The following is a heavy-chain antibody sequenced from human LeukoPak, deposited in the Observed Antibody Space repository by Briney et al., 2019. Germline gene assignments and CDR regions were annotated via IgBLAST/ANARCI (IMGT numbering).Heavy chain of an antibody. CDR1: GGSISSSSYY. J-gene: IGHJ6*02. V-gene: IGHV4-39*07. CDR3: ARGWITMVRGSGMDV. Sequence: SETLSLTCTVSGGSISSSSYYWGWIRQPPGKVLEWIGSIYYSGSTYYNPSLKSRVTISVDTSKNQFSLKLSSVTAADTAVYYCARGWITMVRGSGMDVWGQGTTVTVSS. CDR2: IYYSGST. D-gene: IGHD3-10*01.